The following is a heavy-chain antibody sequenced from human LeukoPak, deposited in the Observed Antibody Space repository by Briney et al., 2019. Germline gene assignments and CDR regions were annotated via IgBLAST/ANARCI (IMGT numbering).Heavy chain of an antibody. Sequence: PGGSLRLSCAASGFTFSDYYMSWIRQAPGKGLEWVSYISSSGSTIYYADSVKGRFTISRDNAKNPLYLQMNSLRAEETAVYYCARDSAIVDGMDVWGQGTTVTVSS. CDR1: GFTFSDYY. V-gene: IGHV3-11*01. CDR3: ARDSAIVDGMDV. D-gene: IGHD1-26*01. J-gene: IGHJ6*02. CDR2: ISSSGSTI.